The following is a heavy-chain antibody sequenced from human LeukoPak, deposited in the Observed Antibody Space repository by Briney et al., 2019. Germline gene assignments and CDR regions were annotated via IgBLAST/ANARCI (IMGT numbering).Heavy chain of an antibody. D-gene: IGHD5-12*01. CDR1: GFTFSDYY. CDR3: AREDIVATFDY. CDR2: ISSSGSTI. V-gene: IGHV3-11*04. J-gene: IGHJ4*02. Sequence: GGSLRLSCAASGFTFSDYYMSWIRQAPGKGLEWVSYISSSGSTIYYADSVKGRFTIPRDNAKNSLYLQMNSLRAEDTAVYYCAREDIVATFDYWGQGTLVTVSS.